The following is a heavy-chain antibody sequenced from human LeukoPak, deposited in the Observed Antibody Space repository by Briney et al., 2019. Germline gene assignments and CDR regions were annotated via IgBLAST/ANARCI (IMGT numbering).Heavy chain of an antibody. V-gene: IGHV3-49*04. J-gene: IGHJ4*02. CDR1: GFTSGDYA. D-gene: IGHD3-22*01. Sequence: PGGSLRLSCTGSGFTSGDYAMSWVRQAPGKGLEWVGFIRSKASGGTAEYAASVEGRFTISRDDSKSVAYLLMNSLKTEDTALYYCARERYSSAYYGYWGQGTLVTVSS. CDR3: ARERYSSAYYGY. CDR2: IRSKASGGTA.